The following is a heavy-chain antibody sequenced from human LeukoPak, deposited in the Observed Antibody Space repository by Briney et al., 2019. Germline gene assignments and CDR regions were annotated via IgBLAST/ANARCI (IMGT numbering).Heavy chain of an antibody. J-gene: IGHJ4*02. Sequence: ASVKVSCKASGYTFTGYYMNWVRQAPGQGLEWMGWINPNSGGTNYAQKFQGRVTMTRDTSISTAYMELSRLRSDDTAVYYCARAYGSGSFPPDYWGQGTLVTVFS. CDR3: ARAYGSGSFPPDY. CDR1: GYTFTGYY. V-gene: IGHV1-2*02. CDR2: INPNSGGT. D-gene: IGHD3-10*01.